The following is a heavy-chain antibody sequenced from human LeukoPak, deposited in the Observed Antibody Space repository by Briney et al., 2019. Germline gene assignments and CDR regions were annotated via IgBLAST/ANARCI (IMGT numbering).Heavy chain of an antibody. CDR3: ARELGHPEVGAFDI. D-gene: IGHD1-26*01. Sequence: SVKVSCKASGGTFTSYAISWGRQAPGQGLEWMGGIIAIFGTANSAKKFQGRVTITADESTSPAYMELRSLRSEDTAVYYCARELGHPEVGAFDIWGQGTMVTVSS. J-gene: IGHJ3*02. CDR2: IIAIFGTA. CDR1: GGTFTSYA. V-gene: IGHV1-69*13.